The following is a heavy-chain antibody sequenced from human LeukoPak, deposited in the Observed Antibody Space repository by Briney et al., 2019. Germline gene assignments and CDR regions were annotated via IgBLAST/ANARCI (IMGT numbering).Heavy chain of an antibody. CDR2: IYYSGST. CDR3: AREVDAAAAYNWFDP. Sequence: PSETLSLTCTVSGGSITSSSYYWGWIRQPPGKGLQWIGSIYYSGSTYYNPSLKSRVTISVDTSKIQFSLKLSSVTAADTAVYYCAREVDAAAAYNWFDPWGQGTLVTVSS. CDR1: GGSITSSSYY. D-gene: IGHD2-2*01. J-gene: IGHJ5*02. V-gene: IGHV4-39*01.